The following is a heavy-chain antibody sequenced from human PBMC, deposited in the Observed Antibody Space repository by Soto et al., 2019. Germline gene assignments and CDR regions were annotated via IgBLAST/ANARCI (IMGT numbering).Heavy chain of an antibody. D-gene: IGHD6-19*01. J-gene: IGHJ1*01. CDR1: GFNFSNYW. CDR3: ARPNDAAGPPIY. CDR2: INSDGSGT. Sequence: WGSLRLSCAAAGFNFSNYWMHWVRQAPGKGLVWVSRINSDGSGTSYADSVKGRFTISRDNAKNTLYVQMNSLRAEDTAVYYCARPNDAAGPPIYWGQGTLVTVSS. V-gene: IGHV3-74*01.